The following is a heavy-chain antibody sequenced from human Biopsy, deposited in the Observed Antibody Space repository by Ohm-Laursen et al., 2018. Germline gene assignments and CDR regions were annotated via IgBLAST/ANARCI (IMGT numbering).Heavy chain of an antibody. CDR1: GGSVRSPDHR. CDR2: IYYSWTT. V-gene: IGHV4-61*08. D-gene: IGHD3-10*01. J-gene: IGHJ4*02. Sequence: GTLSLTCTVSGGSVRSPDHRWNWVRRAPGKGLEWIGNIYYSWTTFYSPSLRGRVTMDLDTSKNQFSLRLRSVTSADKAVYFCARAYFYGVGTSNYFFDSWGQGALVTVSS. CDR3: ARAYFYGVGTSNYFFDS.